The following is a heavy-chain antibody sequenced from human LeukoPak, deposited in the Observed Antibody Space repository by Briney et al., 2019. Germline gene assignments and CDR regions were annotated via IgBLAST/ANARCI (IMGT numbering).Heavy chain of an antibody. J-gene: IGHJ4*02. D-gene: IGHD4-11*01. V-gene: IGHV3-48*03. CDR2: ISSSGSTI. CDR1: GFTFSSYE. CDR3: AESRNGMVDY. Sequence: SGASLRLSCAASGFTFSSYEMNWVRQAPGKGLEWVSYISSSGSTIYYADSVKGRFAISRDNAKNSLYLQMNSLRAGDTAVYYCAESRNGMVDYWGQGTLVTVSS.